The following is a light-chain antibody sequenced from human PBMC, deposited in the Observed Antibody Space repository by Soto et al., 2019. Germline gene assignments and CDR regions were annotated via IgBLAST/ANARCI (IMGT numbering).Light chain of an antibody. V-gene: IGKV3-20*01. J-gene: IGKJ1*01. CDR1: QSVSSN. Sequence: EIVLTQSPATLSLSPGERATLSCRASQSVSSNLAWYQQKPGQAPRRLIYGASSRATGIPDRFSGRGFGTDFTLTISRLEPEDFAVYYCQHSGDFRWTFGQGTKV. CDR2: GAS. CDR3: QHSGDFRWT.